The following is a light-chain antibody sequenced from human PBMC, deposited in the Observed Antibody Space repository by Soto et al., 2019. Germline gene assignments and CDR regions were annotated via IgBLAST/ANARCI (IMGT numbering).Light chain of an antibody. CDR3: QQYGNSPIT. Sequence: VLTQSPGTLSSSRGEGATVSFTPSERIYSDYLCWYQQKPGQAPRLLIYGTSSRATGIPDRFSGSGSGTDFTLTISRLEPEDFAVYYCQQYGNSPITFGQGTRLEIK. J-gene: IGKJ5*01. CDR1: ERIYSDY. CDR2: GTS. V-gene: IGKV3-20*01.